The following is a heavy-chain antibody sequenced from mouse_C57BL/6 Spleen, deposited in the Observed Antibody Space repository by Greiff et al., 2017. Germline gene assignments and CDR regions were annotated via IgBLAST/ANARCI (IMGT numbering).Heavy chain of an antibody. CDR2: IDPETGGT. J-gene: IGHJ4*01. CDR1: GYTFTDYE. CDR3: TRSGTPLGNY. Sequence: QVQLQQSGAELVRPGASVTLSCKASGYTFTDYEMHWVKQTPVHGLEWIGAIDPETGGTAYNQKFKGKAILTADKSSSTAYMELRSLTSEDSAVYYCTRSGTPLGNYWGQGTSVTVSS. D-gene: IGHD3-1*01. V-gene: IGHV1-15*01.